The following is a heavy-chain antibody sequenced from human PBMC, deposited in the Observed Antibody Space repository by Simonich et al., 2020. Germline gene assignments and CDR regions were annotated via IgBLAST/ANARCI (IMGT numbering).Heavy chain of an antibody. J-gene: IGHJ3*02. V-gene: IGHV1-2*02. Sequence: QVQLVQSGAEVKKPGASVKVSCKASVYTFTGYDMHWVRQAPGHGLGWMGWIQPNSGGTNYAQQFQGRVTMTRDPSISPAYMELSRLRSDDTAVYYCARGRLTGDKGAFDIWGQGTMVTVSS. CDR1: VYTFTGYD. CDR2: IQPNSGGT. D-gene: IGHD7-27*01. CDR3: ARGRLTGDKGAFDI.